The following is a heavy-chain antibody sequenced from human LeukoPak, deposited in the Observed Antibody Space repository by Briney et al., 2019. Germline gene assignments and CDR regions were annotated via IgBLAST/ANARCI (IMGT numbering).Heavy chain of an antibody. CDR3: ARKSIVTAGRKPYDV. J-gene: IGHJ4*02. D-gene: IGHD6-13*01. CDR2: IYYSGST. CDR1: GGSISSYY. V-gene: IGHV4-59*08. Sequence: SETLSLTCTASGGSISSYYWSWIRQPPGKGLEWIGYIYYSGSTNYNPSLKSRVTISVDTSKNQFSLKLSSVTAADTAVYYCARKSIVTAGRKPYDVWDQGTLVTVSP.